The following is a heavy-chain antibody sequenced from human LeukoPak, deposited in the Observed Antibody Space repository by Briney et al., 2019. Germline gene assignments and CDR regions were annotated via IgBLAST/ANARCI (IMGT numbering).Heavy chain of an antibody. CDR3: ARAPYTTGRSFYFDS. J-gene: IGHJ4*02. CDR2: ISSSSSYI. Sequence: GGSLRLSCAASGFTFSSYNLNWVRQAPGKGLEWVSAISSSSSYIYYADSAKGRFTISRDNAKSSLYLQMNSLRAEDTAVYFCARAPYTTGRSFYFDSWGQGTLVTVSS. V-gene: IGHV3-21*01. D-gene: IGHD2-2*02. CDR1: GFTFSSYN.